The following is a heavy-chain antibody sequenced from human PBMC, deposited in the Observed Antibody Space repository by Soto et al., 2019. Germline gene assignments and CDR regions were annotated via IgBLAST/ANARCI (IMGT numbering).Heavy chain of an antibody. D-gene: IGHD3-10*01. CDR2: IIPIFGTA. Sequence: QVQLVQSGAEVKKPGSSVKVSCKASGGTFSSYAISWVRQAPGQGLEWMGGIIPIFGTANYAQKFQGRVTITADESTSTAYMELSSLRSEDTAVYSCASDPPIFGELSLDYYYGMDVCGQGTTVTVSS. CDR3: ASDPPIFGELSLDYYYGMDV. V-gene: IGHV1-69*01. J-gene: IGHJ6*02. CDR1: GGTFSSYA.